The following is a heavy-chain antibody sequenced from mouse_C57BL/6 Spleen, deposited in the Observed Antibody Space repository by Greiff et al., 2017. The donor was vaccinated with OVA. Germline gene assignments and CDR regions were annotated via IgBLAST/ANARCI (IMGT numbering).Heavy chain of an antibody. CDR2: ISSGGDYI. V-gene: IGHV5-9-1*02. D-gene: IGHD2-4*01. CDR3: TRDKGDYDEDWYFDV. CDR1: GFTFSSYA. J-gene: IGHJ1*03. Sequence: EVKLVESGEGLVKPGGSLKLSCAASGFTFSSYAMSWVRQTPEKRLEWVAYISSGGDYIYYADTVKGRFTISRDNARNTLYLQMSSLKSEDTAMYYCTRDKGDYDEDWYFDVWGTGTTVTVS.